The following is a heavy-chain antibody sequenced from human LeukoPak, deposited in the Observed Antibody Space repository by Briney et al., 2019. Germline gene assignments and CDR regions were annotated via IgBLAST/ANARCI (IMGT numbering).Heavy chain of an antibody. CDR2: IDPSDSYT. V-gene: IGHV5-10-1*01. CDR3: SHSGTTAPHWFDP. J-gene: IGHJ5*02. D-gene: IGHD4-11*01. CDR1: GYSFTTYW. Sequence: GESLKISCKGSGYSFTTYWINWVRQMPGKGLEWMGRIDPSDSYTNYSPSFQGHVTISADKSISTAYLQWSTLKASDTAMYYCSHSGTTAPHWFDPWGQETLVTVSS.